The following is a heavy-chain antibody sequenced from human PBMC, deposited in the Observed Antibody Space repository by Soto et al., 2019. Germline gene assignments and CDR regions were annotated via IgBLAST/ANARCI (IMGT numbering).Heavy chain of an antibody. D-gene: IGHD6-6*01. CDR1: GFTFSSYS. Sequence: EVQLVESGGGLVKPGGSLRLSCAASGFTFSSYSMNWVRQAPGKGLEWVSSISSSSSYIYYAGSVKGRFTTPRDNAKNALYLQMNSLRAADTAVYCCARTQLGDDAFEIWGQGTMVTVFS. J-gene: IGHJ3*02. CDR3: ARTQLGDDAFEI. V-gene: IGHV3-21*01. CDR2: ISSSSSYI.